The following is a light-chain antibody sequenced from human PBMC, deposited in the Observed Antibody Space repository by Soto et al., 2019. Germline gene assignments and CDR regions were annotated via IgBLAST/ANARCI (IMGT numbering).Light chain of an antibody. V-gene: IGKV1-27*01. CDR3: QNYSRAQRT. CDR1: QDISNF. Sequence: DIQMTQSPSSLSANVGDRVTITCRASQDISNFLAWYQQKPGKVPKLLIYATITLQSGFPSRFSGRVSGTDFTLTISSPQHEDPATYYCQNYSRAQRTFGQGTKVE. CDR2: ATI. J-gene: IGKJ1*01.